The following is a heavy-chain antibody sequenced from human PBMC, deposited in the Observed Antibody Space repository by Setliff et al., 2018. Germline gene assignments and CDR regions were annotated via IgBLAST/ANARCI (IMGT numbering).Heavy chain of an antibody. CDR1: AFTFGTYS. CDR3: ATSPANGGHDAFNV. V-gene: IGHV3-21*01. J-gene: IGHJ3*01. D-gene: IGHD6-25*01. CDR2: ISPSSFFI. Sequence: PGGSLRLSCAASAFTFGTYSMHWVRQTPGKGLEWVSSISPSSFFIYYTDSVKGRFTISRDNAKNSLYLHMNSLRAEDTAVYYCATSPANGGHDAFNVSGQGTVVTVSS.